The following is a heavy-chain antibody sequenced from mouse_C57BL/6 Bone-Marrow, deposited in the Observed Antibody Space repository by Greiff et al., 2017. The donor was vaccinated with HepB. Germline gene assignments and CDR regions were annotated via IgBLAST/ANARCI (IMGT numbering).Heavy chain of an antibody. CDR1: GYTFTSYG. D-gene: IGHD1-1*01. CDR2: IYPRSGNT. CDR3: ARRRYGSSNGYFDV. J-gene: IGHJ1*03. V-gene: IGHV1-81*01. Sequence: VQLQQSGAELARPGASVKLSCKASGYTFTSYGISWVKQRTGQGLEWIGEIYPRSGNTYYNEKFKGKATLTADKSSSTAYMELRSLTSEDSAVYFCARRRYGSSNGYFDVWGTGTTVTVSS.